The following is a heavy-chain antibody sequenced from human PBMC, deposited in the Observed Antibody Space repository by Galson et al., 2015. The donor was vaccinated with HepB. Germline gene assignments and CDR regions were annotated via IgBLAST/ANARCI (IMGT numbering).Heavy chain of an antibody. CDR3: TRGRVVEFDH. Sequence: SLRLSCAASGFTFSTYWMHWVRQGPGKGLVWVSRINSDGSRTTYADSVKGRFTITRDNAKNTLYLEMNSLRGEDTGVYYCTRGRVVEFDHWGQGALVTVSS. CDR2: INSDGSRT. V-gene: IGHV3-74*03. J-gene: IGHJ4*02. CDR1: GFTFSTYW.